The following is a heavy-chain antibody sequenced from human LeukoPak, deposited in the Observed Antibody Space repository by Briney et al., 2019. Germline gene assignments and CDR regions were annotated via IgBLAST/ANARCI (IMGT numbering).Heavy chain of an antibody. J-gene: IGHJ4*02. Sequence: PGGSLRLSCAASGFTFSRFWMNWVRQPPGKGLVWVSRIETDGRTTNYADSVKGRFTISRDNAKNTVYLQMSSLRAEDTAVYYCATLNSFGSDYWGQGVLVTVSS. V-gene: IGHV3-74*01. CDR1: GFTFSRFW. D-gene: IGHD3-3*01. CDR2: IETDGRTT. CDR3: ATLNSFGSDY.